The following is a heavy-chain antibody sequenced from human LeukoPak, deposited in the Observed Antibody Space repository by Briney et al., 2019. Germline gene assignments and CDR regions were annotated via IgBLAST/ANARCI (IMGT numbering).Heavy chain of an antibody. V-gene: IGHV5-51*01. J-gene: IGHJ4*02. CDR1: GYSFTNYW. CDR2: IYPDDSDT. CDR3: ARGGYRGYREFDY. Sequence: GESLKISCKGSGYSFTNYWIGWVRQMPGKGLEYMGIIYPDDSDTRYSPSFQGQVTISADKSISTAYLQWSSLKASDTAMYYCARGGYRGYREFDYWGQGTLVTVSS. D-gene: IGHD3-10*01.